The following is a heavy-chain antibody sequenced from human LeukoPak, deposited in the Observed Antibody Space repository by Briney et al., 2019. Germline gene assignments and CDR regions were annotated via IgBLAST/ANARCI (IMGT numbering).Heavy chain of an antibody. J-gene: IGHJ4*02. CDR1: GYTFTGYY. CDR2: INPNSGGT. CDR3: ARDPGSYSEYYFDY. Sequence: GASVKVSCKASGYTFTGYYMHWGRQAPGQGLEWMGWINPNSGGTNYAQKFQGRVTMTRDTSISTAYMELSRLRSDDTAVYYCARDPGSYSEYYFDYWGQGTLVTVSS. V-gene: IGHV1-2*02. D-gene: IGHD1-26*01.